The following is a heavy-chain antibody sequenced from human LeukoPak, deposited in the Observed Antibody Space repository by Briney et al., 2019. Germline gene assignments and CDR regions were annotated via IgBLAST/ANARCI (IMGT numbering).Heavy chain of an antibody. CDR3: AREQDYYYYIEV. V-gene: IGHV4-34*01. Sequence: SETLSLTCAVYGGSFSGYYWSWIRQPPGKGLEWIGEINHSGSTNYNPSLKSRVTISVDTSKNQFSLKLSSVTAADTAVYYCAREQDYYYYIEVCGKGTTVTVSS. CDR2: INHSGST. J-gene: IGHJ6*03. CDR1: GGSFSGYY.